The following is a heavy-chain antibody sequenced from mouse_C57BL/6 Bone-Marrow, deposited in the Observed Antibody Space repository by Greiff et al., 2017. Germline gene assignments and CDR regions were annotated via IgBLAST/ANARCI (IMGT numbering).Heavy chain of an antibody. D-gene: IGHD1-1*01. Sequence: EVMLVEPEGGLVQPGSSMKLSCTASGFTFSDYYMAWVRQVPEKGLEWVANINYDGSSTYYLDSLKSRFILSRDNAKNILYLQMSSLKSEDTATYYCARGSSYDYWGQGTTLTVSA. CDR2: INYDGSST. CDR1: GFTFSDYY. CDR3: ARGSSYDY. J-gene: IGHJ2*01. V-gene: IGHV5-16*01.